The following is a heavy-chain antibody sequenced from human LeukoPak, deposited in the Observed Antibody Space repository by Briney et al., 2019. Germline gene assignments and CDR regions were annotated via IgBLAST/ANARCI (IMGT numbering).Heavy chain of an antibody. V-gene: IGHV3-53*01. CDR3: ARGNSGSYYEYYFDY. Sequence: PGGSLRLSCAASGFTVSSNYMSWVRQAPGKGLEWVSVIYSGGSTYYADSVKGRFTISRDNSKNTLYLQMNSLRAEDTAVYYCARGNSGSYYEYYFDYWGQGTLVTVSP. J-gene: IGHJ4*02. D-gene: IGHD1-26*01. CDR2: IYSGGST. CDR1: GFTVSSNY.